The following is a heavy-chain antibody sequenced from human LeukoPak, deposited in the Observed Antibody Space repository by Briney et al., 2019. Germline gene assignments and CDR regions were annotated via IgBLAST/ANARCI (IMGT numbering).Heavy chain of an antibody. CDR1: GFTFSSYG. V-gene: IGHV3-33*01. D-gene: IGHD6-13*01. CDR2: IWYDGSNK. CDR3: AREPPSGIAAAGTDGPHYYYYYGMDV. J-gene: IGHJ6*02. Sequence: GGSLRLPCAASGFTFSSYGMHWVRQAPGKGLEWVAVIWYDGSNKYYADSVKGRFTISRDNSKNTLYLQMNSLRAEDTAVYYCAREPPSGIAAAGTDGPHYYYYYGMDVWGQGTTVTVSS.